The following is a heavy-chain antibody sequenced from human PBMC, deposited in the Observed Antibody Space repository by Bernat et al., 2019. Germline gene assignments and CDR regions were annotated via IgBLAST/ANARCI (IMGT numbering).Heavy chain of an antibody. Sequence: EGQLLESGGGLVQPGGSLRLSCAASGFTFSSYAMSWVCQAPGKGLEWVSVISGSGDSKYDINSVKSRFTISRNSSKNTLYLRMNSMRVEDTAVYYCGGRNDFWSGYTRYWGQGALVTVSS. D-gene: IGHD3-3*01. CDR1: GFTFSSYA. J-gene: IGHJ4*02. CDR2: ISGSGDSK. V-gene: IGHV3-23*01. CDR3: GGRNDFWSGYTRY.